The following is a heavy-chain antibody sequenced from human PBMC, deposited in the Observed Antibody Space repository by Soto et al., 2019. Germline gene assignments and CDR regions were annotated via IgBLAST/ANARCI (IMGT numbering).Heavy chain of an antibody. CDR2: IWYDGSNK. Sequence: QVQLVESGGGVVQPGRSLRLSCAASGFTFSSFGMHWVRQAPGKGLEWVAVIWYDGSNKYYADSVKGRFTISRDDSKNTLYLQMNCLRVEDTAVYYCARERATVTTSWLDPWGQGTLVTVSS. V-gene: IGHV3-33*01. J-gene: IGHJ5*02. CDR1: GFTFSSFG. CDR3: ARERATVTTSWLDP. D-gene: IGHD4-17*01.